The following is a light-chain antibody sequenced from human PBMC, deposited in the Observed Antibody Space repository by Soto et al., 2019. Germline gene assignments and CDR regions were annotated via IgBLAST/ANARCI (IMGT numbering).Light chain of an antibody. V-gene: IGLV2-14*01. J-gene: IGLJ2*01. CDR3: SSYTSSNTLEV. Sequence: QSALIQPASVSGSPGQSITISCTGTSRDVGGSNYVSWYQHHPHRAPKLLIYEVSYRPSGVSCRFSGSKSGNTASLTISGLQAEDDADYYCSSYTSSNTLEVFGVGTKLTVL. CDR1: SRDVGGSNY. CDR2: EVS.